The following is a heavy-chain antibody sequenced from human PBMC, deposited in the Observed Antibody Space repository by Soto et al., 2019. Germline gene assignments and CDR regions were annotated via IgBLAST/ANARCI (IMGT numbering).Heavy chain of an antibody. CDR1: GGSVSSDSYY. CDR2: IYYSGST. V-gene: IGHV4-61*01. J-gene: IGHJ3*02. D-gene: IGHD2-15*01. Sequence: SETLSLTCTVSGGSVSSDSYYWSWIRQPPGKGLEWIGYIYYSGSTNYNPSLTSRVTISVDTSRNQFSLKLSSVTAADTAVYYCARGEWGYCSGGSCYSFDIWGQGTTVTVSS. CDR3: ARGEWGYCSGGSCYSFDI.